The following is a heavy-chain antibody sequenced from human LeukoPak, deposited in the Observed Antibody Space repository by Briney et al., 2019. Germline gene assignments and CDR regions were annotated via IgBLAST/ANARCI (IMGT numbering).Heavy chain of an antibody. D-gene: IGHD4-17*01. CDR3: ARYDYGDYKSYYYYYYMDV. CDR1: GFTFSSYS. Sequence: GGSLGLSCAASGFTFSSYSMNWVRQAPGKGLEWVSSISSSSSYIYYADSVKGRFTISRDNAKNSLYLQMNSLRAEDTAVYYCARYDYGDYKSYYYYYYMDVWGKGTTVTVSS. J-gene: IGHJ6*03. V-gene: IGHV3-21*01. CDR2: ISSSSSYI.